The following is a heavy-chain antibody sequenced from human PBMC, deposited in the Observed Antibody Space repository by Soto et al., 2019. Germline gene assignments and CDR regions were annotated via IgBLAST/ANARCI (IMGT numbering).Heavy chain of an antibody. J-gene: IGHJ5*02. CDR1: GFTFSSYA. D-gene: IGHD1-26*01. CDR2: ITESGAST. CDR3: AKDYGGGYPLDH. Sequence: EVQLLESGGGLVQPGGSLRLSCAASGFTFSSYAMSWVRQTPGKGLAWVSGITESGASTYYADSVKGRFTISRDNSKNTLYLHRSSLRAEDTAIYYCAKDYGGGYPLDHWGQGTLVTVSS. V-gene: IGHV3-23*01.